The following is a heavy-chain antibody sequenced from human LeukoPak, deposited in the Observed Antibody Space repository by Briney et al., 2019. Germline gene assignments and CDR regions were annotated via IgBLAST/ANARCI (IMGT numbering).Heavy chain of an antibody. D-gene: IGHD6-19*01. CDR3: ARGRGLGELAVASFDS. CDR1: GFTFSSYW. J-gene: IGHJ4*02. Sequence: TGGSLRLSCAASGFTFSSYWMHWVRQAPGKGLVWVSRINSDGSSTSYADSVKGRFTISRDNAKNTLYLQMNSLRAEDTAVYYCARGRGLGELAVASFDSWGQGILVTVSS. V-gene: IGHV3-74*01. CDR2: INSDGSST.